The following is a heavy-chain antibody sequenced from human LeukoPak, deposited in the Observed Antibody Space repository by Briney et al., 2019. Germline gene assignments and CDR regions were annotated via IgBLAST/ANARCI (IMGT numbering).Heavy chain of an antibody. Sequence: SQTLSLTCTVSGGSISSGGYYWSWIRQHPGKGLEWIGYIYYSGSPYYNPSLKSRVTISVDTSKNQFSLKLSSVTAADTAVYYCARDGLSGGDHNFDCWGQGTLVTVSS. J-gene: IGHJ4*02. CDR2: IYYSGSP. V-gene: IGHV4-31*03. CDR1: GGSISSGGYY. D-gene: IGHD2-21*02. CDR3: ARDGLSGGDHNFDC.